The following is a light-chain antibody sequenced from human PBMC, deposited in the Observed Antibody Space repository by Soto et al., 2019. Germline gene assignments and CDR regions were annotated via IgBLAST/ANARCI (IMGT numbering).Light chain of an antibody. J-gene: IGKJ3*01. CDR3: QQRSNWAVT. CDR2: DAS. Sequence: EIVLTQSPATLSLSPGERATLSCRASQSVSSYLAWYQQKPGQAPRLLIYDASNRATGIPARFSGSGSGTDFTLTISSLEPEDLAVYYCQQRSNWAVTFGPGTKVDIK. V-gene: IGKV3-11*01. CDR1: QSVSSY.